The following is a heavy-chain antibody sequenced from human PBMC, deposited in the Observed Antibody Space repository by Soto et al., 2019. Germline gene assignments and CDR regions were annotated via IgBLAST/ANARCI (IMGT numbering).Heavy chain of an antibody. V-gene: IGHV1-69*04. J-gene: IGHJ6*02. CDR1: GGTFSSYT. CDR3: ARDIVLVPAAYYYYYGMDV. D-gene: IGHD2-2*01. CDR2: IIPILGIA. Sequence: SSVKVSCKASGGTFSSYTISWVRQAPGQGLEWMGRIIPILGIANYAQKFQGRVTITADKSTSTAYMELRSLRSDDTAVYYCARDIVLVPAAYYYYYGMDVWAQGTTVTVSS.